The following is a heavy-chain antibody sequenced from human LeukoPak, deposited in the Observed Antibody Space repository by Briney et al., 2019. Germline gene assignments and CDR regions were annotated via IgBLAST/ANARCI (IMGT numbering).Heavy chain of an antibody. CDR2: ISSSSSYI. CDR1: GFTFSSYS. CDR3: ARCGSSRPLAYNWFDP. J-gene: IGHJ5*02. V-gene: IGHV3-21*01. Sequence: PGGSLRLSCAASGFTFSSYSMNWVRQAPGKGLEWVSSISSSSSYIYYADSVKGRFTISRDNAKNSLYLQMNSLRAEDTAVYYCARCGSSRPLAYNWFDPWGQGTLVTVSS. D-gene: IGHD6-13*01.